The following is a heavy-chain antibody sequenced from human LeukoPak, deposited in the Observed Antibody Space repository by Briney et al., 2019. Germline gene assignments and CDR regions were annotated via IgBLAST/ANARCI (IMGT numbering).Heavy chain of an antibody. CDR2: IIPIFGTA. CDR3: ARVVRGPDAFDI. V-gene: IGHV1-69*05. J-gene: IGHJ3*02. D-gene: IGHD3-10*02. CDR1: GGTFSSYA. Sequence: SVKVSCKXSGGTFSSYAISWVRQAPGQGLEWMGGIIPIFGTANYAQKFQGRVTITTDESTSTAYMELSSLRSEDTAVYYCARVVRGPDAFDIWGQGTMVTVSS.